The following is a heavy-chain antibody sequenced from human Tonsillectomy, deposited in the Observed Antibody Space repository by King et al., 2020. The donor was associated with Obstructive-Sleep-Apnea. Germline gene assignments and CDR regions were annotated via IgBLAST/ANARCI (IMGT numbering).Heavy chain of an antibody. J-gene: IGHJ5*02. CDR3: ARDSSGYSP. CDR2: ITSSCSTI. V-gene: IGHV3-48*04. D-gene: IGHD3-22*01. CDR1: GFTFSSYS. Sequence: VQLVESGGGLVQPGGSLRLSCSASGFTFSSYSMNWVRQAPGKGPEWVSYITSSCSTIYYADSLKGRFTISRDNAKNSLYLQMNSLRVEDTAVYYCARDSSGYSPWGQGTLVTVSS.